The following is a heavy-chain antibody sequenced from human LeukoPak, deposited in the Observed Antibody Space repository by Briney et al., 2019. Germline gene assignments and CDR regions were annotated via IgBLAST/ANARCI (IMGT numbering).Heavy chain of an antibody. CDR1: GGTFSSYA. J-gene: IGHJ4*02. Sequence: ASVKVSCKASGGTFSSYAISWVRQAPGQGLEWMGWINPNSGGTNYAQKFQGRVTMTRDTSISTAYMELSRLRSDDTAVYYCARVGPDYWGQGTLVTVSS. CDR3: ARVGPDY. CDR2: INPNSGGT. V-gene: IGHV1-2*02.